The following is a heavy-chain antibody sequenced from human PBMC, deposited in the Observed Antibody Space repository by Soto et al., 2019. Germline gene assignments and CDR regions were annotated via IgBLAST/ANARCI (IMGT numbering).Heavy chain of an antibody. Sequence: GASVKVSCKASGYTFTSYYMHWVRQAPGQGLEWMGIINPSGGSTSYAQKFQGRVTMTRDTSTSTVYMELSSLRSEDTAVYYCARSVICGGGSCPAEYYFDYWSQGTLVTVSS. CDR3: ARSVICGGGSCPAEYYFDY. CDR1: GYTFTSYY. CDR2: INPSGGST. V-gene: IGHV1-46*01. J-gene: IGHJ4*02. D-gene: IGHD2-15*01.